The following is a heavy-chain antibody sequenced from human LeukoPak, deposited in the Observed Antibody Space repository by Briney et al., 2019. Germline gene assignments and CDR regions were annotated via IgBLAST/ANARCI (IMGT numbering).Heavy chain of an antibody. D-gene: IGHD6-13*01. CDR1: GGSISSYY. CDR2: IYTSGST. J-gene: IGHJ6*03. CDR3: ARDGVGIAAAGLDGSTYYYYCMDV. V-gene: IGHV4-4*07. Sequence: PSETLSLTCTVSGGSISSYYWSWIRQPAGKGLEWIGRIYTSGSTNYNPSLKSRVTMSVDTSKNQFSLKLSSVTAADTAVYYCARDGVGIAAAGLDGSTYYYYCMDVWGKGTTVTVSS.